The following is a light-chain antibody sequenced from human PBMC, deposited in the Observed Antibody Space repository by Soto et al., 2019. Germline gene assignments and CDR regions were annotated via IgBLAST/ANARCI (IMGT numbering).Light chain of an antibody. CDR2: GAS. CDR3: QQYNNWPYT. V-gene: IGKV3-15*01. J-gene: IGKJ2*01. CDR1: QSVSSN. Sequence: EIVMTQSPATLSVSPGERATLSCRASQSVSSNLAWYQQKPGQAPRLLIYGASTRATGLPARFSGSGSGTEFTLTISSLQSVDFAVYHCQQYNNWPYTFGQGTKVDIK.